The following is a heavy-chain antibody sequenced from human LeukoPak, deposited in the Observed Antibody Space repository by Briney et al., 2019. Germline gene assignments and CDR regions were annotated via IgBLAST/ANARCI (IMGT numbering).Heavy chain of an antibody. CDR1: GGSISSSSYY. Sequence: SETLSLTCTVSGGSISSSSYYWGWIRQPPGKGLEWFGSIFYSGTTYYNPSLKSRVTISVDTPKRQFSLELSSVTAADTAVYYCAREGAVANLRFDPWGQGTLVTVSS. CDR3: AREGAVANLRFDP. D-gene: IGHD6-19*01. V-gene: IGHV4-39*07. J-gene: IGHJ5*02. CDR2: IFYSGTT.